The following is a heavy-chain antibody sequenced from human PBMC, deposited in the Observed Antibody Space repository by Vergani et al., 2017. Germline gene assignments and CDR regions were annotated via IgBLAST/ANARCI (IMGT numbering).Heavy chain of an antibody. CDR2: INHSGST. V-gene: IGHV4-34*01. Sequence: QVQLQQWGAGLLKPSETLSLTCAVYGGSFSGYYWSWIRQPPGKGLEWIGEINHSGSTNYNPSLKSRVTISVDTSKNQFSLKLSSVTAADTAVYYCARSLGGGNTGVGYWGQGTLVTVSS. CDR3: ARSLGGGNTGVGY. J-gene: IGHJ4*02. CDR1: GGSFSGYY. D-gene: IGHD4-23*01.